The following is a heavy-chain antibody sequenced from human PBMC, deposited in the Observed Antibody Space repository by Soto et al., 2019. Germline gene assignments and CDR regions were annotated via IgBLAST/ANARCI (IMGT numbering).Heavy chain of an antibody. V-gene: IGHV3-15*01. J-gene: IGHJ3*02. CDR2: LKSKSDGGTT. D-gene: IGHD6-19*01. CDR1: GISLSSAW. Sequence: PGGSLILSCAAAGISLSSAWMDWVRQAPGQGLEWVGRLKSKSDGGTTDFAAPVKGRFTISRDDSGNTLFLQLNNLETDDTAMYYCTTEMRHSNGWYGPFNIWGQGAMVTVSS. CDR3: TTEMRHSNGWYGPFNI.